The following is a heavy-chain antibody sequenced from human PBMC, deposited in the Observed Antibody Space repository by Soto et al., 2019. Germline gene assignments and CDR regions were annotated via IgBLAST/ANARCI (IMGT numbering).Heavy chain of an antibody. CDR3: ARDGVYYSDSSGYMGY. J-gene: IGHJ4*02. Sequence: QVQLVQSGAEVKKPGSSVKVSCKASGGTFSSYAISWVRQAPGQGLEWMGGIIPIFGTANYAQKFQGRVTITAEQSPSTAYMELSSLRSEDTAVYYCARDGVYYSDSSGYMGYWGQGTLVTVSS. D-gene: IGHD3-22*01. V-gene: IGHV1-69*12. CDR2: IIPIFGTA. CDR1: GGTFSSYA.